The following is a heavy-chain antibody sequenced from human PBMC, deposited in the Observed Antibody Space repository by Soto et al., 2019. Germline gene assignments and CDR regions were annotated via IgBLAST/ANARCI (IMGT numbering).Heavy chain of an antibody. J-gene: IGHJ3*02. CDR3: ARAYSDAFDI. Sequence: GGSLRLSCAASGFTFSSFWMSWVRQTPGKGLEWVANIKQDGSEKYYVDSVKGRFTISRDNAKSSLYLQMSSLRAEDTAVYYCARAYSDAFDIWGQGTMVTVSS. V-gene: IGHV3-7*03. CDR2: IKQDGSEK. CDR1: GFTFSSFW. D-gene: IGHD2-15*01.